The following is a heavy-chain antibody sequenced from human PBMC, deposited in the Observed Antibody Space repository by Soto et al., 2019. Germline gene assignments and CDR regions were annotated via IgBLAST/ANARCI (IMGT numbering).Heavy chain of an antibody. V-gene: IGHV4-31*03. CDR3: ARAAVAGPRYFHY. Sequence: PSETLSLTCTVSGGSISSGGYYWSWIRQHPGKGLEWIGYIYYSGSTYYNPSLKSRVTISVDTSKNQFSLKLTSVTAADTAVYYCARAAVAGPRYFHYWGQGTLVSVSS. J-gene: IGHJ4*02. CDR2: IYYSGST. CDR1: GGSISSGGYY. D-gene: IGHD6-19*01.